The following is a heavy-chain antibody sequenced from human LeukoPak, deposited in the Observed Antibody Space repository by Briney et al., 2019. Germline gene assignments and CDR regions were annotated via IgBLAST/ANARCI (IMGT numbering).Heavy chain of an antibody. CDR2: ICSDGSTT. Sequence: GGSLRLSCAASGFTFGTYWMHWVRQTPGKGLVWVSRICSDGSTTNYADSVKGRFTISRDNAKNMLYLQMNSLRAEDTAVYYCARVIHGYTYGPFDYWGQGTLVTVSS. J-gene: IGHJ4*02. CDR1: GFTFGTYW. V-gene: IGHV3-74*01. D-gene: IGHD5-18*01. CDR3: ARVIHGYTYGPFDY.